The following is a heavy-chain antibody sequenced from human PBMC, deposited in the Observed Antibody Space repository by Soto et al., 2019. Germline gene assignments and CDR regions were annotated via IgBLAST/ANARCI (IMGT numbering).Heavy chain of an antibody. Sequence: GGSLRLSCAASGFTFSACGMHWVRQSPGKGLEWVAVVSSDGGNYYYADSVKGRFTISRDNSKNSLYLQMNSLRAEDTAVYYCARDSGYSYGPPDYWGQGTLVTVSS. V-gene: IGHV3-30*03. CDR3: ARDSGYSYGPPDY. J-gene: IGHJ4*02. D-gene: IGHD5-18*01. CDR2: VSSDGGNY. CDR1: GFTFSACG.